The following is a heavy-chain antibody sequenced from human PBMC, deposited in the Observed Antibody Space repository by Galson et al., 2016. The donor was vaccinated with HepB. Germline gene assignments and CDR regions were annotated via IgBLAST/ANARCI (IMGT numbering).Heavy chain of an antibody. CDR2: ISATGGST. J-gene: IGHJ4*02. CDR1: GFTFSSYG. D-gene: IGHD6-19*01. Sequence: SLRLSCAASGFTFSSYGMSWVRQAPGKGLEWVSSISATGGSTYYADSLKGRFTISRGNSKDTLFLQMNSLRAEDTAVYYCAKDRSYSGGWRTYFDYWGQGTLVTVSS. V-gene: IGHV3-23*01. CDR3: AKDRSYSGGWRTYFDY.